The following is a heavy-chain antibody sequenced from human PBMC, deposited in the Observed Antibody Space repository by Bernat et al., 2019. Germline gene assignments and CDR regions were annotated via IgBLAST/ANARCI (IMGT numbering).Heavy chain of an antibody. Sequence: EVQLVESGGGLVKPGGSLRLSCAASGFTFSNAWMSWVRQAPGKGLEWVGRIKSKTDGGTTDYAAPMKGRFTISRDDSKNTLYLQMNSLKTEDTAVYYCTSEPDDYIWGSYRSPDAFDIWGQGTMVTVSS. J-gene: IGHJ3*02. V-gene: IGHV3-15*01. CDR2: IKSKTDGGTT. D-gene: IGHD3-16*02. CDR1: GFTFSNAW. CDR3: TSEPDDYIWGSYRSPDAFDI.